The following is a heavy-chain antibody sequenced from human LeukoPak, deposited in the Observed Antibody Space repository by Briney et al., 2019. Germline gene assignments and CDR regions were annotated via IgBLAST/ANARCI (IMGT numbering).Heavy chain of an antibody. CDR3: ANDVCTSHRCLLYSDS. CDR2: ISGVNT. V-gene: IGHV3-23*01. Sequence: QSGGSLRLSCATSGFGFSNYAMSWFRQAPGKGLEWVSGISGVNTYYADSVKGRFTISRDNSKNVLFVQMNRLRVEDTAVYFCANDVCTSHRCLLYSDSWGQGTLVAVSS. D-gene: IGHD2-8*01. CDR1: GFGFSNYA. J-gene: IGHJ4*02.